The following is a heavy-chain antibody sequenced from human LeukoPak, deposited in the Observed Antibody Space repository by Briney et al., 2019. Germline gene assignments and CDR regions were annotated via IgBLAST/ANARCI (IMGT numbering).Heavy chain of an antibody. Sequence: AGYLRLSCAASGFTFSSYAMSRLGQAPGQELEWVSATSGSGGSTYYADSVKGRFTISRDNSKNTLYLKRNRLRAEDTAVYYCAKALQWELLFSHWGQGALVTVSS. CDR1: GFTFSSYA. CDR2: TSGSGGST. D-gene: IGHD1-26*01. V-gene: IGHV3-23*01. J-gene: IGHJ4*02. CDR3: AKALQWELLFSH.